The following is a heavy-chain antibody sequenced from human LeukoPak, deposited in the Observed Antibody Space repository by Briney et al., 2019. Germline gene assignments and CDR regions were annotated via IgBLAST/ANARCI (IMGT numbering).Heavy chain of an antibody. V-gene: IGHV3-23*01. Sequence: GSLRLSCAASGFTFSSYAMSWVRQAPGKGGEGVSAISGSGGSTYYADSVKGRFTISRDNSKNTLYLQMNSLRAEDTAVYYCAKGSGNWFDPWGQGTLVTVSS. CDR3: AKGSGNWFDP. CDR1: GFTFSSYA. CDR2: ISGSGGST. D-gene: IGHD7-27*01. J-gene: IGHJ5*02.